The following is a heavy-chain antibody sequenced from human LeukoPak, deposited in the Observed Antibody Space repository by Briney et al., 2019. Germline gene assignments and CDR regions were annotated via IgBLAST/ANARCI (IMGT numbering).Heavy chain of an antibody. CDR2: ISAYNGNT. CDR3: AREGYYDSSGYLNY. D-gene: IGHD3-22*01. CDR1: GGTFSSYA. V-gene: IGHV1-18*01. Sequence: GASVKVSCKASGGTFSSYAISWVRQAPGQGLEWMGWISAYNGNTNYAQKLQGRVTMTTDTSTSTAYMELRSLRSDDTAVYYCAREGYYDSSGYLNYWGQGTLVTVSS. J-gene: IGHJ4*02.